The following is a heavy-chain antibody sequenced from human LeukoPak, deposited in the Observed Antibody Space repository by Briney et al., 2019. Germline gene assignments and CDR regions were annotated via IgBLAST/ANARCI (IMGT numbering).Heavy chain of an antibody. CDR1: GGSVSSGSYY. Sequence: PSETLSLTCTVSGGSVSSGSYYWSWIRQPPGKGLELIGYIFQSGSTFYNPSLKSRVTISVDRSKNQFSLRLTSVTAADTAVYYCASGTTVTTLVYWGQGTLVTVSS. J-gene: IGHJ4*02. CDR2: IFQSGST. V-gene: IGHV4-30-2*01. D-gene: IGHD4-11*01. CDR3: ASGTTVTTLVY.